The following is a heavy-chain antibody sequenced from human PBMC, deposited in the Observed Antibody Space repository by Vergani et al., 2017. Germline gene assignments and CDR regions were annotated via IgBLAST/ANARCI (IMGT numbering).Heavy chain of an antibody. CDR2: IRPKTDGETT. CDR3: SRGRGYSVGYSDY. D-gene: IGHD5/OR15-5a*01. Sequence: EVQPVESGGGLVKPGGSLRLSCTPSGFTFSSAWMSWVRQAPGKGLEWVARIRPKTDGETTDYAAPVKGRFTISRDDSKNTLYLQMNSLKTEDTAVYFCSRGRGYSVGYSDYWGQGTLVTVSS. CDR1: GFTFSSAW. V-gene: IGHV3-15*01. J-gene: IGHJ4*02.